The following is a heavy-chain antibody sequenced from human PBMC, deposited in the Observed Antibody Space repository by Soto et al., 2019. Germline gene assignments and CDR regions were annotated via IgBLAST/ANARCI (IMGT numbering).Heavy chain of an antibody. CDR2: INHSGST. Sequence: SETLSLTCAVYGGSFSGYYWSWIRQPPGKXLEWIGEINHSGSTNYNPSLKSRVTISVDTSKNQFSLKLSSVTAADTAVYYCARGVRYFDWLLYYYGMDVWGQGTTVTVSS. CDR3: ARGVRYFDWLLYYYGMDV. D-gene: IGHD3-9*01. CDR1: GGSFSGYY. J-gene: IGHJ6*02. V-gene: IGHV4-34*01.